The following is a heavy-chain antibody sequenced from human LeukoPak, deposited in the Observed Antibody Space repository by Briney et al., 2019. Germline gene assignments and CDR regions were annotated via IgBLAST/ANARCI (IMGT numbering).Heavy chain of an antibody. V-gene: IGHV4-59*01. D-gene: IGHD3-3*01. CDR2: IYYSGST. J-gene: IGHJ5*02. CDR1: GGSISSYY. Sequence: PSETLSLTCTVSGGSISSYYWSWIRQPPGKGLEWIGYIYYSGSTNYNPSLKSPVTISVDTSKNQFSLKLSSVTAADTAVYYCARDRRRITIFGVVQRVNWFDPWGQGTLVTVSS. CDR3: ARDRRRITIFGVVQRVNWFDP.